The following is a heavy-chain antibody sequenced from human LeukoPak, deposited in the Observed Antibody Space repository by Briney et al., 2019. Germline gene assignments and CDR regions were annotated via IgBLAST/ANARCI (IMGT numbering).Heavy chain of an antibody. CDR1: GFIFSGSW. Sequence: GGSLRLSCTASGFIFSGSWMAWIRQAPGKGLEWVAIIKKDGSEKYYVDSMKGRFTISRDNAKNSLFLQMNSLRAEDTAIYYCTTDAWYSAGHWGQGTLVTVSS. D-gene: IGHD2-15*01. CDR3: TTDAWYSAGH. V-gene: IGHV3-7*03. J-gene: IGHJ4*02. CDR2: IKKDGSEK.